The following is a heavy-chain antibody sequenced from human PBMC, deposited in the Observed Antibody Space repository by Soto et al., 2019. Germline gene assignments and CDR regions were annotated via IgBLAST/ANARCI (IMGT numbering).Heavy chain of an antibody. CDR3: ARAGPEQLPNILSHFDY. CDR2: IYHSVIT. Sequence: DTLSLTFAVSGYSISSGDYGGWARQPPGKGLEWIGRIYHSVITYYNPSLKSRVTISVDTSKNQFSLTLSSVTADDTAVYYCARAGPEQLPNILSHFDYWGQGTLVTVSS. V-gene: IGHV4-38-2*01. J-gene: IGHJ4*02. CDR1: GYSISSGDY. D-gene: IGHD6-6*01.